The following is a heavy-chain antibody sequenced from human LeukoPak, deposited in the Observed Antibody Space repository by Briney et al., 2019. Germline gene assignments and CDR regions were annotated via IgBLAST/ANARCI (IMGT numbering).Heavy chain of an antibody. CDR1: GFTFSSYE. J-gene: IGHJ4*02. D-gene: IGHD3-9*01. Sequence: GGCLRLSCAASGFTFSSYEMNWVRQAPGKGLEWVSYISSSGSTIYYADSVKGRFTISRDNAKNSLYLQMNSLRAEDTAVYYCARESPHDTIPDYWGQGTLVTVCS. CDR3: ARESPHDTIPDY. V-gene: IGHV3-48*03. CDR2: ISSSGSTI.